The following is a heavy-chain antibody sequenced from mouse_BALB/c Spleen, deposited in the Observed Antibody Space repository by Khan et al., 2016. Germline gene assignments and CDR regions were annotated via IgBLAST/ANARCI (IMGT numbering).Heavy chain of an antibody. CDR1: GYNFTSYW. D-gene: IGHD1-1*01. J-gene: IGHJ1*01. CDR3: ARAALSYGSSYWYFDV. Sequence: QVQLQQPGAKLVKPGTSVKLSCKASGYNFTSYWINWVKLRPGQGLEWIGDIYPGSGSTNYNEKFKSKATLTVDTSSSTAYMQLSSLASEDSALYYCARAALSYGSSYWYFDVWGAGTTVTVSS. V-gene: IGHV1-55*01. CDR2: IYPGSGST.